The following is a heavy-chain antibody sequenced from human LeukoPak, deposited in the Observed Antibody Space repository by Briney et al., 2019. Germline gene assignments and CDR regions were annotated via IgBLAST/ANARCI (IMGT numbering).Heavy chain of an antibody. J-gene: IGHJ4*01. CDR2: ISADTGES. V-gene: IGHV1-18*04. D-gene: IGHD2-15*01. CDR3: ARGGNYCSDRNCYSDY. CDR1: GFSFRYYG. Sequence: GASVKVSCKASGFSFRYYGINWMRQAPGRGLEWMGWISADTGESKYAEKVQGRLTLTRDTSTTTAYMDLRSLRPDDTAVYYCARGGNYCSDRNCYSDYWGQGTLVSVSS.